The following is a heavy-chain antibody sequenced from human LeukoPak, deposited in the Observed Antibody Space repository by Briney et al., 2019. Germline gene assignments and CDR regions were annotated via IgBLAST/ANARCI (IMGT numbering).Heavy chain of an antibody. Sequence: ASVKVSCKASGYTFTGYYMHWVRQAPGQGLEWMGWINPKSGGTNYAQKFQGRVTMTRDTSISTAYMELRFLRSEDTAVYYCARGVGYDSRGYYELDSWGQGTLVTVSS. V-gene: IGHV1-2*02. D-gene: IGHD3-22*01. CDR1: GYTFTGYY. CDR3: ARGVGYDSRGYYELDS. CDR2: INPKSGGT. J-gene: IGHJ5*01.